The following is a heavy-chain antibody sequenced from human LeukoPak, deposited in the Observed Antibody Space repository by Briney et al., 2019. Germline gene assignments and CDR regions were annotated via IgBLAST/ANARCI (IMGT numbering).Heavy chain of an antibody. Sequence: GGSLRLSCAASGFTFSSYAMSWVRQAPGKGLEWVSAISGSGGSTYYPDSVKGRFTISRDNSKNTLYLQMNSLRAEDTAVYYCAKALRYFDWSHWYFDLWGRGTLLTVSS. D-gene: IGHD3-9*01. CDR2: ISGSGGST. CDR3: AKALRYFDWSHWYFDL. V-gene: IGHV3-23*01. J-gene: IGHJ2*01. CDR1: GFTFSSYA.